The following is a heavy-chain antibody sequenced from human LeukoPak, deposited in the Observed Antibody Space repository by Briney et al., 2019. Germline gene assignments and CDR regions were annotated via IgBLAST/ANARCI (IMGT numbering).Heavy chain of an antibody. V-gene: IGHV3-7*01. CDR3: ARDGTAPGLYFDL. D-gene: IGHD6-13*01. CDR2: IRQDGGEK. CDR1: GFTFTDYW. J-gene: IGHJ4*01. Sequence: PGGSLRLSCAVYGFTFTDYWMNWVRQAPGKGLEWVASIRQDGGEKYYVDSVKGRFTISRDNAKNSLYLQMSSLRAEDTAVYYCARDGTAPGLYFDLWGRGTLVAVSS.